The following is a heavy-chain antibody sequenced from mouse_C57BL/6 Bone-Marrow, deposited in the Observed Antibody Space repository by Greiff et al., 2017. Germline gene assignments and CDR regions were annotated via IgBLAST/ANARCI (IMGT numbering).Heavy chain of an antibody. V-gene: IGHV5-6*01. Sequence: EVKLVESGGDLVKPGGSLKLSCAASGFTFSSYGMSWVRQTPDKRLEWVATISSGGSYTYYPDSVKGRFTISRDNAKNTLYLQMSSLKSEDTAMYYCARPQDYWGQGTTLTVSS. CDR3: ARPQDY. CDR1: GFTFSSYG. J-gene: IGHJ2*01. CDR2: ISSGGSYT.